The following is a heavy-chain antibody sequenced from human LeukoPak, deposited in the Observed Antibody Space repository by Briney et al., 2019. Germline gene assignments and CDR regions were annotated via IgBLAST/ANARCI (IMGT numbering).Heavy chain of an antibody. V-gene: IGHV1-69*04. CDR1: GGTFSSYA. CDR2: IIPIFGIA. CDR3: ASHQGRGYYDSSGYNY. D-gene: IGHD3-22*01. Sequence: SVKVSCKASGGTFSSYANSWVRQAPGQGLEWMGRIIPIFGIANYAQKFQGRVTITADKSTSTAYMELSSLRSEDTAVYYCASHQGRGYYDSSGYNYWGQGTLVTVSS. J-gene: IGHJ4*02.